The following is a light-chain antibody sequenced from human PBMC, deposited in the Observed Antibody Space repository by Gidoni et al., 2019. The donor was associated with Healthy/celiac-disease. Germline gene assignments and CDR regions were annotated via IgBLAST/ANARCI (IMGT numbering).Light chain of an antibody. CDR3: QQSYGNPET. CDR1: QSISSF. CDR2: SAS. Sequence: DIQMTQSPSSLSASVGDRVTITCRASQSISSFLNWYHQKPGKTPKLLIYSASSLESGVPSRFSGSGSGTDFTLTISSLQPEDFATYYCQQSYGNPETFGQGTRLEIK. V-gene: IGKV1-39*01. J-gene: IGKJ5*01.